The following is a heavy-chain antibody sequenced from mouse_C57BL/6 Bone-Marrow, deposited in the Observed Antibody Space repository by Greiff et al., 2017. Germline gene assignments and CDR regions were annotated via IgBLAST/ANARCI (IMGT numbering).Heavy chain of an antibody. CDR2: IDPSDSYT. J-gene: IGHJ1*03. CDR3: ARWGYCNPWYFDV. Sequence: QVQLQQSGAELVKPGASVKLSCKASGYTFTSYWMQWVKQRPGQGLEWIGEIDPSDSYTNYTQKFQGKATLTVDTSSSTAYMQLSSLTSVDSAVYYCARWGYCNPWYFDVWGTGTTVTVSS. CDR1: GYTFTSYW. D-gene: IGHD3-1*01. V-gene: IGHV1-50*01.